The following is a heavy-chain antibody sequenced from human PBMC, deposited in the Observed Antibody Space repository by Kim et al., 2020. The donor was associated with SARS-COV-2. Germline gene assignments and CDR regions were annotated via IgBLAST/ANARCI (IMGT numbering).Heavy chain of an antibody. J-gene: IGHJ4*02. V-gene: IGHV3-23*01. D-gene: IGHD6-19*01. Sequence: YTGSIKGRFTISRDKSKNALYLQMNSLRAEDTAVYYCAKDLVAGTGLFDFWGQGTLVTVSS. CDR3: AKDLVAGTGLFDF.